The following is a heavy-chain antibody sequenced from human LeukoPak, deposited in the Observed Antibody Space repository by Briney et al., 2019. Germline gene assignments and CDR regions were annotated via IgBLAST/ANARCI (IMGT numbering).Heavy chain of an antibody. CDR3: ARDRSIKYSSGWYRGFDY. J-gene: IGHJ4*02. D-gene: IGHD6-19*01. Sequence: ASVKVSCKASGYTFTSYGISWVRQAPGQGLEWMGWISAYNGNTNYAQKLQGRVTMTTDTSTSTAYMELRSLRSDDTAVYYCARDRSIKYSSGWYRGFDYWGQGTLVAVSS. V-gene: IGHV1-18*01. CDR2: ISAYNGNT. CDR1: GYTFTSYG.